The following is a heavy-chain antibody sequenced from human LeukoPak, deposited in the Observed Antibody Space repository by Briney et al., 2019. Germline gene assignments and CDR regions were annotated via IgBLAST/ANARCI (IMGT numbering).Heavy chain of an antibody. CDR3: AKDRLSSGPRGFFDY. J-gene: IGHJ4*02. D-gene: IGHD6-19*01. CDR2: IGGSGTNT. Sequence: GGSLRLSCAASGLSFSSYAMSWPRQAPGKRLEWVSAIGGSGTNTYYADSVMGRFTISRDNSKNTLYLQMNSLRAEDTAVYYCAKDRLSSGPRGFFDYWGQGTLVTVSS. CDR1: GLSFSSYA. V-gene: IGHV3-23*01.